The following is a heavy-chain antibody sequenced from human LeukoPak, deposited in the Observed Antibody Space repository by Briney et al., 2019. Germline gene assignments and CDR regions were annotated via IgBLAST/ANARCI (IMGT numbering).Heavy chain of an antibody. CDR2: ISSSSTYI. CDR3: ARGRGGSW. Sequence: PGGSLRLSCAASGFTFTDYNMNWVRQAPGKGLEWVSSISSSSTYIYYADSVKGRFTISRDNAKNSMDLQMNSLRAEDTAVYYCARGRGGSWWGQGTLVTVSS. D-gene: IGHD1-26*01. J-gene: IGHJ4*02. CDR1: GFTFTDYN. V-gene: IGHV3-21*01.